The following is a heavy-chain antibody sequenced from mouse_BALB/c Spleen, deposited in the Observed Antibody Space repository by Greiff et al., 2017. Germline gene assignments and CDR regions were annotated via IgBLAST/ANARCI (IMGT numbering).Heavy chain of an antibody. CDR3: IFGYSAWFAY. Sequence: VQLQQPGAELVRPGASVKLSCKASGYTFTSYWINWVKQRPGQGLEWIGNIYPSDSYTNYNQKFKNKATLTVDKSSSTAYMQLSSPTSEDSAVYYCIFGYSAWFAYWGQGTLVTVSA. D-gene: IGHD2-3*01. CDR2: IYPSDSYT. J-gene: IGHJ3*01. V-gene: IGHV1-69*02. CDR1: GYTFTSYW.